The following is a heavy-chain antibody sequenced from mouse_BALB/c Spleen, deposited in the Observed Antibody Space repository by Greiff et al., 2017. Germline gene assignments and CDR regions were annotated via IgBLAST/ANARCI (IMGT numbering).Heavy chain of an antibody. CDR2: ISSGGSYT. V-gene: IGHV5-6-4*01. J-gene: IGHJ4*01. CDR1: GFTFSSYT. CDR3: TRDGY. Sequence: EVKLVESGGGIVKPGGSLKLSCAASGFTFSSYTMSWVRQTPEKRLEWVATISSGGSYTYYPDSVKGRFTISRDNAKNTLYLQMSSLKSEDTAMYYCTRDGYWGQGTSVTVSS.